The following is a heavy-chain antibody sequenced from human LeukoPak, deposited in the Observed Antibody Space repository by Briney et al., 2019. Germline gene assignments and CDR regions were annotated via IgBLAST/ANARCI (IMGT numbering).Heavy chain of an antibody. J-gene: IGHJ4*02. D-gene: IGHD3-9*01. V-gene: IGHV4-34*01. CDR1: GGSFSGYY. CDR2: INHSGST. Sequence: SETLSLTCAVYGGSFSGYYWSWIRQPPGKGLEWIGEINHSGSTSYNPSLKSRVTISVDTSKNQFSLKLSSVTAADTAVYYCARVQDYDILTGIPPYYFDYWGQGTLVTVSS. CDR3: ARVQDYDILTGIPPYYFDY.